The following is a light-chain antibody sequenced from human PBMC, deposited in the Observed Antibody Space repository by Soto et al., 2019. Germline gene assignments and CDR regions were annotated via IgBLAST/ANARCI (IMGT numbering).Light chain of an antibody. Sequence: DIQMTQSPSTLSASVGDRVTITCRASQSISIWLAWYQQKPGKAPKVLIYKASNLESGVPSRFSGSGSGTEFTLTISSLQPDDFATYYCQQYNSYWTFGQGTKVEIK. CDR1: QSISIW. V-gene: IGKV1-5*03. CDR2: KAS. J-gene: IGKJ1*01. CDR3: QQYNSYWT.